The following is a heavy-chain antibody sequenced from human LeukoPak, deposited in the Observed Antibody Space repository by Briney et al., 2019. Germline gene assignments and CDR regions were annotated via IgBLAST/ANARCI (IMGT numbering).Heavy chain of an antibody. Sequence: GASVKVSCKASGYIFTGYYMHWVRQAPGQGLEWMGWINPNSGGTNYAQKFQGRVTMTRDTSISTAYMELSRLRSDDTAVYYCARDDDFDWSLDYWGQGTLVTVSS. CDR3: ARDDDFDWSLDY. V-gene: IGHV1-2*02. J-gene: IGHJ4*02. D-gene: IGHD3-9*01. CDR1: GYIFTGYY. CDR2: INPNSGGT.